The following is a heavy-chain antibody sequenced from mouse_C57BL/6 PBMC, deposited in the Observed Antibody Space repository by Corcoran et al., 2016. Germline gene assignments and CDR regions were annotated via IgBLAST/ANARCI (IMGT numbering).Heavy chain of an antibody. D-gene: IGHD2-3*01. Sequence: DVQLQESGPGLVKPSQSLSLTCSVTGYSITSGYYWNWIRQFPGNKLEWMGYISYDGSNNYNPSLKNRISINRDTSKNQFFLKLNSVTTEDTATYYCARSTFYDPFAYWGQGTLVTVSA. CDR3: ARSTFYDPFAY. J-gene: IGHJ3*01. CDR2: ISYDGSN. V-gene: IGHV3-6*01. CDR1: GYSITSGYY.